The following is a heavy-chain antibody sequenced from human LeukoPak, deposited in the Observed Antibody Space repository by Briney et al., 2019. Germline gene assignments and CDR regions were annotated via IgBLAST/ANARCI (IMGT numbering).Heavy chain of an antibody. Sequence: PSETLSLTCAVYGGSFTDYYWSWIHQTPGKGLEWIGEVNHSGTTNYNPSLKSRVTISVDTSKNQFSLKVTSVTAADTALYYCARAYNGYDYPWGQGTLVTVSS. V-gene: IGHV4-34*01. CDR3: ARAYNGYDYP. D-gene: IGHD5-12*01. CDR1: GGSFTDYY. J-gene: IGHJ5*02. CDR2: VNHSGTT.